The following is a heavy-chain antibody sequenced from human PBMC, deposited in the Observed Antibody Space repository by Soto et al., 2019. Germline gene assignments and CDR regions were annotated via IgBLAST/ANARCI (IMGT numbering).Heavy chain of an antibody. D-gene: IGHD4-17*01. Sequence: PWGSLRLSCVASGFTFSTYAMSWVRQAPGKGLEWVSALTPSGGETYYADSVKGRFTISRDNSMNALYLQMNSLRIEDTAVYYCAHPRGYGVFDAYDTWGQGTMVTVSS. V-gene: IGHV3-23*01. CDR1: GFTFSTYA. J-gene: IGHJ3*02. CDR3: AHPRGYGVFDAYDT. CDR2: LTPSGGET.